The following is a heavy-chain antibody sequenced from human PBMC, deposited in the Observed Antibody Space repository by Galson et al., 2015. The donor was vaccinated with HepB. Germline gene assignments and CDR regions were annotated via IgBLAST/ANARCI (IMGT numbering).Heavy chain of an antibody. CDR2: IDPSDSYT. J-gene: IGHJ6*02. V-gene: IGHV5-10-1*01. D-gene: IGHD5-18*01. CDR1: GYSFTSYW. Sequence: QSGAEVKKPGESLKISCKGSGYSFTSYWISWVRQMPGKGLEWMGRIDPSDSYTNYSPSFQGHVTISADKSISTAYLQWSSLKASDTAMYYCARQSRVDTAMVNYYYGMDVWGQGTTVTVSS. CDR3: ARQSRVDTAMVNYYYGMDV.